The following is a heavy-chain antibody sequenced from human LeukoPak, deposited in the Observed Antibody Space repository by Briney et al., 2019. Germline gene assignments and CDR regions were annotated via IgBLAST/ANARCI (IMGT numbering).Heavy chain of an antibody. CDR1: GFTFSSYW. Sequence: GGSLRLSCAASGFTFSSYWMSWVRQGPGKGLEWVANIKQDGSEENFVDSVKGRFTIARDNAKKSLYLQMNSLRAEDTAVYYCARGSSAGASLRHDYWGQRNLGTVSS. CDR2: IKQDGSEE. J-gene: IGHJ4*02. D-gene: IGHD1-26*01. CDR3: ARGSSAGASLRHDY. V-gene: IGHV3-7*01.